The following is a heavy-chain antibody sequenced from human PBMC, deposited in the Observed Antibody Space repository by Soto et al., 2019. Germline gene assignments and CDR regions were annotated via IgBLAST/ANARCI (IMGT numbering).Heavy chain of an antibody. V-gene: IGHV3-7*01. Sequence: EVQLVESGGGLVQPGGSLRLSCTASGITFSNYWMSWVRQAPGKGLEWVANMKQDASEEYYVDSVKGRFTISRDNAKSSVYLQMNSLRTEDTAVYYCARVRLWSGYLSPFFDSWGQGTLVTVSS. CDR3: ARVRLWSGYLSPFFDS. CDR1: GITFSNYW. D-gene: IGHD3-3*01. CDR2: MKQDASEE. J-gene: IGHJ4*02.